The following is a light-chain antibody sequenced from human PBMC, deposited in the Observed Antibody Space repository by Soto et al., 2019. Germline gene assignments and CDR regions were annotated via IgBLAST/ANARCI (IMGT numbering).Light chain of an antibody. CDR1: SSDVGGYNY. V-gene: IGLV2-14*01. Sequence: QSALTQPASVSGYPGQSITISCTGTSSDVGGYNYVSWYQQHPGTAPKLLIYEVNNRPSGVSDRFSGSKSGDTASLTIFGLQAEDEADYYCSSFTSRSTYVFGTGTKLTVL. CDR3: SSFTSRSTYV. J-gene: IGLJ1*01. CDR2: EVN.